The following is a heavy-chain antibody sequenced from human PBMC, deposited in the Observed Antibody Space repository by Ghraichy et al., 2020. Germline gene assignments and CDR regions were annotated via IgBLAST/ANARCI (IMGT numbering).Heavy chain of an antibody. Sequence: SETLSLTCTVSGGSISSYYWSWIRQPPGKGLEWIGYIYYSGSTNYNPSLKSRVTISVDTSKNQFSLKLSSVTAADTAVYYCARQKAQRYLGSSGYHLDYWGQGTLVTVSS. J-gene: IGHJ4*02. CDR1: GGSISSYY. CDR2: IYYSGST. V-gene: IGHV4-59*08. CDR3: ARQKAQRYLGSSGYHLDY. D-gene: IGHD3-22*01.